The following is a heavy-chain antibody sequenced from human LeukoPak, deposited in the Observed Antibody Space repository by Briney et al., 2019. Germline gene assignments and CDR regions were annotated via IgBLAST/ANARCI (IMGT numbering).Heavy chain of an antibody. CDR3: ARDSWEQQLISRDYHGMDV. Sequence: SVKVSCKASGGTFSSYAISWVRQAPGQGLEWMGGIIPIFGTANYAQKFQGRVTITADESTSTAYMELSSLRSEDTAVYYCARDSWEQQLISRDYHGMDVWGQGTTVTVSS. D-gene: IGHD6-13*01. CDR2: IIPIFGTA. CDR1: GGTFSSYA. J-gene: IGHJ6*02. V-gene: IGHV1-69*01.